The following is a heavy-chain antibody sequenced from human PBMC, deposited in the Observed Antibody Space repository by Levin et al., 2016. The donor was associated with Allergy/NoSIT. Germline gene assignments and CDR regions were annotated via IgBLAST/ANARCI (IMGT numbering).Heavy chain of an antibody. CDR2: ISAYNGNT. Sequence: ASVKVSCKVSGYTFTSYGISWVRQAPGQGLEWMGWISAYNGNTNSAQKLQGRVTMTTDTSTSTVYMELRSLRSDDTAVYYCAKAADYYDSRRGFDPWGQGTLVTVSS. D-gene: IGHD3-22*01. CDR3: AKAADYYDSRRGFDP. CDR1: GYTFTSYG. V-gene: IGHV1-18*01. J-gene: IGHJ5*02.